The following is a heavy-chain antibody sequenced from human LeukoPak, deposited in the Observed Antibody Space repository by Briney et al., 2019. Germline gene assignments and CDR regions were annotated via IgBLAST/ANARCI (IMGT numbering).Heavy chain of an antibody. CDR1: GFTFSAYS. CDR2: IGAAGSHV. Sequence: GGSLRLSCAASGFTFSAYSMNWVRQAPGEGLEWVSSIGAAGSHVYYADSMKGRFTISRDNAKSSLFLQMNSLRAEDTGIYYCVRVGSGATRADTLDLWGQGTMVTVSS. V-gene: IGHV3-21*01. CDR3: VRVGSGATRADTLDL. J-gene: IGHJ3*01. D-gene: IGHD6-19*01.